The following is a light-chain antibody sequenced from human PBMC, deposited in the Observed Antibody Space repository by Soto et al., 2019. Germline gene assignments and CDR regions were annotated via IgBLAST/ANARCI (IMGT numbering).Light chain of an antibody. CDR2: DAS. V-gene: IGKV1-5*01. Sequence: DIPMTQSPSTLSSSVGDIVTIACRASQSISSWLAWYQQKPGKAPKLLIYDASSLESGVPSRFSGSGSGTEFTLTISSLQPDDFATYYCQHYNSYSEAFGQGTKVDIK. CDR1: QSISSW. CDR3: QHYNSYSEA. J-gene: IGKJ1*01.